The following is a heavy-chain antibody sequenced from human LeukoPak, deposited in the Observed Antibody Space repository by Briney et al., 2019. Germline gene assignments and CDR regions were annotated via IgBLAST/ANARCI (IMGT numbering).Heavy chain of an antibody. V-gene: IGHV1-69*04. J-gene: IGHJ3*02. D-gene: IGHD2-21*02. CDR3: ARDKPAYCGGDCDSNAFDI. CDR2: IIPILGIA. CDR1: GGTFSSYA. Sequence: ASVKVSCKASGGTFSSYAISWVRQAPGQGLEWMGRIIPILGIANYAEKFQGRVTITADKSTSTAYMELSSLRSEDTAVYYCARDKPAYCGGDCDSNAFDIWGQGTMLTVSS.